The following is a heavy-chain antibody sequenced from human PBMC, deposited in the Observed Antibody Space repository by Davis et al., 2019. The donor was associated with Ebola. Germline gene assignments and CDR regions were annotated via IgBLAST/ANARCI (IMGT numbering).Heavy chain of an antibody. CDR3: ARRLYSSTWPPPFDY. Sequence: PGGSLRLSCAASGITFSNDAMSWVRQAPGKGLEWVSYISESGGSTYYADSVKGRFTISRDNSKNTVYLQMNSLRADDTALYYCARRLYSSTWPPPFDYWGQGTLVTVSS. V-gene: IGHV3-23*01. CDR2: ISESGGST. J-gene: IGHJ4*02. CDR1: GITFSNDA. D-gene: IGHD6-13*01.